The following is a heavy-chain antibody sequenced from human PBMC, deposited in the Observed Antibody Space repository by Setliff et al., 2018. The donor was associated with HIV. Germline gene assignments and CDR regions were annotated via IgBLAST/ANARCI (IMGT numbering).Heavy chain of an antibody. CDR2: IIPIFGTA. J-gene: IGHJ4*02. V-gene: IGHV1-69*05. CDR1: GGTFSSYA. D-gene: IGHD6-13*01. Sequence: SVKVSCKASGGTFSSYAISWVRQAPGQGLEWMGGIIPIFGTANYAQKFQGRVTMTRDTSTSTVYMELSSLRSEDTAVYYCARDQVYWQQLLFDYWGQGTLVTVSS. CDR3: ARDQVYWQQLLFDY.